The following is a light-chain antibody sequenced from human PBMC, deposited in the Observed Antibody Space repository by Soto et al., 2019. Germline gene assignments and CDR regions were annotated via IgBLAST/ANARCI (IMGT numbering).Light chain of an antibody. CDR1: NIGSKS. J-gene: IGLJ2*01. CDR3: QVWDSSSDHVV. V-gene: IGLV3-21*04. Sequence: ELTQPPSVSVAPGKTARITWGGNNIGSKSVHWYQQKPGQAPVLVIYYDSDRPSGIPERFSGSNSGNTAALTISRVEAGDEADYYCQVWDSSSDHVVFGGGTKLTVL. CDR2: YDS.